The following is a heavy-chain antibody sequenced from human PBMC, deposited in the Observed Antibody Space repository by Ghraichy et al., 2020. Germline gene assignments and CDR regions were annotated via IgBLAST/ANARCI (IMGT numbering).Heavy chain of an antibody. V-gene: IGHV4-34*01. CDR1: GGSFSGYY. D-gene: IGHD2-8*02. J-gene: IGHJ3*02. Sequence: SQTLSLTCAVYGGSFSGYYWSWIRQPPGKGLEWIGEINHSGSTNYNPSLKSRVTISVDTSKNQFSLKLSSVTAADTAVYYCAITWWGDAFDIWGQGTMVTVSS. CDR3: AITWWGDAFDI. CDR2: INHSGST.